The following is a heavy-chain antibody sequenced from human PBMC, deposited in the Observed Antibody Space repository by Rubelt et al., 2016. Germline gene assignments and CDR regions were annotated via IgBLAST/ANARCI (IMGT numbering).Heavy chain of an antibody. Sequence: QVQLQESGPGLVKPSETLSLICSVSGFSITRGYYWAWIQQSPGKGLEWIGSMFHDRNPHYNPSPNTRATISLDTNKKQVSRKGKPVGAAETAIYYCARADYEDGEGYYADRASYFDYWGQGIQVTVSS. CDR3: ARADYEDGEGYYADRASYFDY. CDR2: MFHDRNP. V-gene: IGHV4-38-2*02. D-gene: IGHD3-22*01. CDR1: GFSITRGYY. J-gene: IGHJ4*02.